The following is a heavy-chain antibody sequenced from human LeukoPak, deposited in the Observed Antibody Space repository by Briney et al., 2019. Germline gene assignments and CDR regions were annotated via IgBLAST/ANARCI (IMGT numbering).Heavy chain of an antibody. CDR2: IYPGDSDT. V-gene: IGHV5-51*01. Sequence: GESLQIPWKGSGYRFTSYWIGWVRQRPGKGLEWMGIIYPGDSDTRYNPAFQGQVTISADKSISTAYLQWYSLEASDTAVYYCAIAGDSSTSCYRCFDYWGQGTLVTVYS. CDR3: AIAGDSSTSCYRCFDY. CDR1: GYRFTSYW. D-gene: IGHD2-2*02. J-gene: IGHJ4*02.